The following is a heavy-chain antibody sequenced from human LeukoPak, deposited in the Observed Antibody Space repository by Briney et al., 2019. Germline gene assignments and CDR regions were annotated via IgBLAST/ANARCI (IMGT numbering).Heavy chain of an antibody. Sequence: GGSLRLSCAASGFTFSSYAMHWVRQAPGKGLEWVAVISYDGSNKYYADSVKGRFTISRDNSKNTLYLQMNSLRAEDTAVYYCAKDRSIVLMVYANLDYWGQGTLVTVSS. CDR2: ISYDGSNK. D-gene: IGHD2-8*01. CDR1: GFTFSSYA. V-gene: IGHV3-30-3*01. J-gene: IGHJ4*02. CDR3: AKDRSIVLMVYANLDY.